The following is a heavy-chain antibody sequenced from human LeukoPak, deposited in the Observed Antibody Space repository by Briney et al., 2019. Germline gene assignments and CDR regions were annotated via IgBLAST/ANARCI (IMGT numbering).Heavy chain of an antibody. Sequence: WASVKVSCKASGGTFSSYAISWVRQAPGQGLEWMGGIIPIFGTANYAQRFQGRVTITADESTSTAYMELSSLKSDATAAYFCARAGYSSSWRPYYFDSWGQGTLVSVSS. V-gene: IGHV1-69*13. CDR1: GGTFSSYA. D-gene: IGHD6-13*01. CDR2: IIPIFGTA. J-gene: IGHJ4*02. CDR3: ARAGYSSSWRPYYFDS.